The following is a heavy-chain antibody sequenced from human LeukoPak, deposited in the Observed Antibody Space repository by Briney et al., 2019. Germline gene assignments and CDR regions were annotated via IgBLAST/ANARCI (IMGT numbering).Heavy chain of an antibody. J-gene: IGHJ6*02. Sequence: GGSLRLSCAASGFTFSSYGMHWVRQAPGKGLEWVAVIWYDGSNKYYADSVKGRFIISRDNSKNTLYLQMNSLRAEDTAVYYCARDVSGSGSHYNPYYYYGMDVWGQRTTVTVSS. CDR2: IWYDGSNK. CDR1: GFTFSSYG. CDR3: ARDVSGSGSHYNPYYYYGMDV. D-gene: IGHD3-10*01. V-gene: IGHV3-33*01.